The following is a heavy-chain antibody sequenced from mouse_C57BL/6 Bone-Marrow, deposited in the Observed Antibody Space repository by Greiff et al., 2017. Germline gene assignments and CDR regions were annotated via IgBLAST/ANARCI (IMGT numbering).Heavy chain of an antibody. Sequence: EVKLMESGGGLVQPGGSLKLSCAASGFTFSDYYMYWVRQTPEKRLEWVAYISNGGGSTYYPDTVKGRFTISRDNAKNTLYLQMSRLKSEDTAMYYCARHNYGSSYGYFDVWGTGTTVTVSS. V-gene: IGHV5-12*01. CDR3: ARHNYGSSYGYFDV. CDR2: ISNGGGST. J-gene: IGHJ1*03. D-gene: IGHD1-1*01. CDR1: GFTFSDYY.